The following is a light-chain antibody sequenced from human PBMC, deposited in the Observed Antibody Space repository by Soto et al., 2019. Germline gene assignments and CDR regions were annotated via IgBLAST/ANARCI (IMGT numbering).Light chain of an antibody. Sequence: EIVLTQSPATLSVSPGERATLSCRASQSVSSNLAWYQQKPGQAPRLLIYGASTRATGIPARFSGSGSGTEFTLTFSSLLSEDFAVYYCQQYNNWPPSWTFGQGTKVDIK. V-gene: IGKV3-15*01. CDR3: QQYNNWPPSWT. CDR1: QSVSSN. CDR2: GAS. J-gene: IGKJ1*01.